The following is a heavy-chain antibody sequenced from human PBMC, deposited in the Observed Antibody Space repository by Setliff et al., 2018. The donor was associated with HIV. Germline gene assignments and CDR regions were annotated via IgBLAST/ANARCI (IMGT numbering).Heavy chain of an antibody. CDR1: GGSFSDYY. D-gene: IGHD3-10*01. CDR2: IYTSGST. CDR3: ARRIDNSGSFPDKNWFDT. Sequence: PSETLSLTCTVSGGSFSDYYRSWIRQPPGKGLEWIGYIYTSGSTNYNPSLQSRVTMSIDTSKNQFSLKLTSVTAADTAVYYCARRIDNSGSFPDKNWFDTWGQGSLVTVSS. J-gene: IGHJ5*02. V-gene: IGHV4-4*09.